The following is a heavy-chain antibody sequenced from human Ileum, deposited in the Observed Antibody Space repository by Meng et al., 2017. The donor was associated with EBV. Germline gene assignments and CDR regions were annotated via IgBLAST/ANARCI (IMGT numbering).Heavy chain of an antibody. CDR1: GFTFSFFG. CDR3: ARGSNRWVHQSEY. CDR2: IWYDGSNE. V-gene: IGHV3-33*01. D-gene: IGHD1-14*01. Sequence: GGCGGRVVQPWWFRIPCYAPSGFTFSFFGVHWVRHAPGKGLAWVAVIWYDGSNEQYGDSVKGRFTISRDNSKNMLYLQMNSLKAEDTAVYYCARGSNRWVHQSEYWGQGTLVTVSS. J-gene: IGHJ4*02.